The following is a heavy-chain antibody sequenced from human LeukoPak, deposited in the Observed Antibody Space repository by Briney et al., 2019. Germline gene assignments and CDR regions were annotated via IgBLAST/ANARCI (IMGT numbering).Heavy chain of an antibody. Sequence: ASVKVSCKASGYTFTSYGISWVRQAPGQGLEWMGWMNPNSGNTGYAQKFQGRVTITRNTSISTAYMELSSLRSEDTAVYYCARAGGVLEWLLYDYYYMDVWGKGTTVTVSS. CDR3: ARAGGVLEWLLYDYYYMDV. V-gene: IGHV1-8*03. J-gene: IGHJ6*03. CDR2: MNPNSGNT. D-gene: IGHD3-3*01. CDR1: GYTFTSYG.